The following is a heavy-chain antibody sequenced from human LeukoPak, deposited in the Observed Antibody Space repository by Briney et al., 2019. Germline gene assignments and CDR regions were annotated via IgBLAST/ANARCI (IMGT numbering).Heavy chain of an antibody. CDR1: GGSISSGSYY. CDR2: IYRSGST. V-gene: IGHV4-61*09. Sequence: SETLSLTCTVSGGSISSGSYYWSWTRQPAGKRLEWIGHIYRSGSTNYNPSLKSRVTISVDTSKNQFSLKLSSVTAADTAVYYCARAHPDGDYDFWSGYYMGAFDIWGQGTMVTVSS. CDR3: ARAHPDGDYDFWSGYYMGAFDI. D-gene: IGHD3-3*01. J-gene: IGHJ3*02.